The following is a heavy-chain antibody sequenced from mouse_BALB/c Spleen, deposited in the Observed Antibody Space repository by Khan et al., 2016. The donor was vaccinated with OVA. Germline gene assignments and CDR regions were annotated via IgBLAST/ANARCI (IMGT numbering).Heavy chain of an antibody. CDR1: GFTFSSFG. CDR3: ARSGGNFHWYFDV. V-gene: IGHV5-17*02. CDR2: ISSGSSTI. Sequence: EVELVESGGGLVQPGGSRKLSCAASGFTFSSFGIHWVRQAPKKGLEWVAYISSGSSTISYVDTVKGRFTISRDNPKNTLFLQMNSLRSEDTAMYYCARSGGNFHWYFDVWGAGTSVTVSS. D-gene: IGHD2-1*01. J-gene: IGHJ1*01.